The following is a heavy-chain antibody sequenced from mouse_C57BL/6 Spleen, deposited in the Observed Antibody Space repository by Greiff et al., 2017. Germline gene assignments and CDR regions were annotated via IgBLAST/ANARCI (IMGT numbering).Heavy chain of an antibody. J-gene: IGHJ2*01. CDR2: IDPSDSYT. V-gene: IGHV1-69*01. D-gene: IGHD1-1*01. Sequence: QVQLQQPGAELVMPGASVKLSCKASGYTFTSYWMHWVKQRPGQGLEWIGEIDPSDSYTNYNQKFKGKSTLTVDKSSSPAYMQLSSLTSEDSAVYYCARGYYCSWRFDYWGQGTTLTVSS. CDR3: ARGYYCSWRFDY. CDR1: GYTFTSYW.